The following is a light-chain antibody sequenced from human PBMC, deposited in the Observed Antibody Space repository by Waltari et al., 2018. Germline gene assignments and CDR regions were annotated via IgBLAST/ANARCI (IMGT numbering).Light chain of an antibody. Sequence: QSASTQPPSPSGAPGQTITFSCSACGSNIALYYDYWYQQFPGRAPRLIIPNNEQRPSGVPDRFSGSKSGISGSLAISGLRSDDEADYYCAAWDETLNTFLFGTGTKVAAL. CDR2: NNE. CDR3: AAWDETLNTFL. V-gene: IGLV1-47*01. CDR1: GSNIALYY. J-gene: IGLJ1*01.